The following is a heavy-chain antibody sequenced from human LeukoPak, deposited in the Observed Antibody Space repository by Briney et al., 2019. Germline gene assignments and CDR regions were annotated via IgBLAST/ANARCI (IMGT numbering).Heavy chain of an antibody. J-gene: IGHJ4*02. CDR1: GFPFSSYS. CDR2: ISSSSSYI. CDR3: ARDIRLAAQY. Sequence: GGSLRLSCAASGFPFSSYSMNWVRQAPGKGLEWVSSISSSSSYIYYADSVKGRFTISRDNAKNSLYLQMNSLRAEDTAVYYCARDIRLAAQYWGQGTLVTVSS. D-gene: IGHD6-6*01. V-gene: IGHV3-21*01.